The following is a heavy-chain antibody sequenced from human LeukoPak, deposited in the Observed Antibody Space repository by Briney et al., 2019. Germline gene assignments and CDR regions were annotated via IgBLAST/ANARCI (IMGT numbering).Heavy chain of an antibody. J-gene: IGHJ4*02. CDR3: ANQDSSGYNLGY. CDR1: GYTFTSYY. CDR2: INPSGGST. D-gene: IGHD3-22*01. V-gene: IGHV1-46*03. Sequence: ASVKVSCKASGYTFTSYYMHWVRQAPGQGLEWMGIINPSGGSTSYAQKFQGRVTITRDASTSTVYMELSSLISEDTAVYYCANQDSSGYNLGYWGQGTLVTVSS.